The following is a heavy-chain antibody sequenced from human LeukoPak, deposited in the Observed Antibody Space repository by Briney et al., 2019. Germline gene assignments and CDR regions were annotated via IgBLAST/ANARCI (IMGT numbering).Heavy chain of an antibody. Sequence: GGSLKISFKGSGYGFAVYWIGWVRPMPGKGLEWMGVIYPGDTDIRYSPSFQGHVTISADMSISTAYLQWSSLKASDTAMYYCARSNDYVFDSWGQGTLVTVSS. J-gene: IGHJ4*02. CDR2: IYPGDTDI. CDR1: GYGFAVYW. CDR3: ARSNDYVFDS. D-gene: IGHD1-1*01. V-gene: IGHV5-51*01.